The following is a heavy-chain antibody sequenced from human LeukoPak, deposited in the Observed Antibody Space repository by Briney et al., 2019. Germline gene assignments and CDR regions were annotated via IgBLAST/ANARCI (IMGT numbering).Heavy chain of an antibody. Sequence: GASVKVSCKASGYIFTDYYMHWVRQAPGQELGWMGRINPNSGGTNYAQKFQGRVTMTRDTSISTAYMELSRLRSDDTAVYYCARGLPQNYYASSGRMDDAFDIWGQGTMVTVSS. CDR2: INPNSGGT. V-gene: IGHV1/OR15-1*04. CDR1: GYIFTDYY. D-gene: IGHD3-22*01. CDR3: ARGLPQNYYASSGRMDDAFDI. J-gene: IGHJ3*02.